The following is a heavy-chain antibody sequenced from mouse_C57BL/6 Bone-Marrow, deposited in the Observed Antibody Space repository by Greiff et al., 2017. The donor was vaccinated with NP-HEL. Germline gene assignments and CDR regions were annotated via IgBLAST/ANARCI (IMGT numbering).Heavy chain of an antibody. Sequence: VQLQQSGAELVRPGASVKLSCKASGYTFTDYYINWVKQRPGQGLEWIARIYPGSGNTYYNEKFKGKATLTAEKSSSTAYMQLSSLTSEDSAVYFCARGIYDYEDDYWGQGTTLTVSS. CDR3: ARGIYDYEDDY. V-gene: IGHV1-76*01. D-gene: IGHD2-4*01. J-gene: IGHJ2*01. CDR1: GYTFTDYY. CDR2: IYPGSGNT.